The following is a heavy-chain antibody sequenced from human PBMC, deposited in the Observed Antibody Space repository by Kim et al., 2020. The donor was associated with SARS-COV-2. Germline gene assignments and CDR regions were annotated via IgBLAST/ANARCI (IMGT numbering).Heavy chain of an antibody. CDR2: IDPSDSYT. CDR1: GYSFTSYW. Sequence: GESLQISCKGSGYSFTSYWISWVRQMPGKGLEWMGRIDPSDSYTNYSPSFQGHVTISADKSISTAYLQWSSLKASDTAMYYCARHIWIDTQSSGYYLDYWGQGTLVTVSS. CDR3: ARHIWIDTQSSGYYLDY. V-gene: IGHV5-10-1*01. J-gene: IGHJ4*02. D-gene: IGHD3-22*01.